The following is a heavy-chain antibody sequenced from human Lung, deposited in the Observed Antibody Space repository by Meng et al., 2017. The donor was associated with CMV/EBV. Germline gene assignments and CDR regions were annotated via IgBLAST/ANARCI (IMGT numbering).Heavy chain of an antibody. CDR2: VNDSGTT. Sequence: GGSISTRSKWWTWGRQPPRSGLEWIGEVNDSGTTNYNPSLKSRVIMSVDTSNNQFFLELASVTAADTAIYYCARFDSSGYSFDRWGQGTLVTVSS. D-gene: IGHD3-22*01. CDR3: ARFDSSGYSFDR. V-gene: IGHV4-4*06. CDR1: GGSISTRSKW. J-gene: IGHJ4*02.